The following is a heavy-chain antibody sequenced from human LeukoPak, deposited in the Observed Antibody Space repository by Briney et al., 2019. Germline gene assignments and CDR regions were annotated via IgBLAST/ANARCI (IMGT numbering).Heavy chain of an antibody. Sequence: SETLSLTCTVSGGSISSSSYYWGWIRQPPGKGLEWLGTIYYSGSTYYNPSLKSRVTISVDTSKNQFSLMLSSVTAADTAVYYCARLPQPSPAYFFDYWGQGTLVTVSS. CDR3: ARLPQPSPAYFFDY. D-gene: IGHD2-2*01. V-gene: IGHV4-39*01. J-gene: IGHJ4*02. CDR1: GGSISSSSYY. CDR2: IYYSGST.